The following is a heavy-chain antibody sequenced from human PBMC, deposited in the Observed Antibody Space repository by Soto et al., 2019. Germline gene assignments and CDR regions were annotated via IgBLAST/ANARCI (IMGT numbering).Heavy chain of an antibody. CDR1: GFSLTTSGVG. J-gene: IGHJ3*02. CDR2: IYWDDEQ. Sequence: SGPTLVNPTQTLTLTCSFSGFSLTTSGVGVGWIRQPPGKALEWVALIYWDDEQRYSPSLRSRLTITKDTSKNQVVLTMTNMDPVDTATYYCAHRQGYTDAFDIWGQGTMVTVSS. D-gene: IGHD1-1*01. CDR3: AHRQGYTDAFDI. V-gene: IGHV2-5*02.